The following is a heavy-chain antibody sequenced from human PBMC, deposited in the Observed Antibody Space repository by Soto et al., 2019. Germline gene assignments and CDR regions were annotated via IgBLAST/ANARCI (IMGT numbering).Heavy chain of an antibody. J-gene: IGHJ4*02. D-gene: IGHD3-22*01. V-gene: IGHV3-30*18. CDR1: GFTFSSYG. Sequence: QVQLVESGGGVVQPGRSLRLSFAASGFTFSSYGMHWVRQAPGKGLEWVAVISYDGSNKYYADSVKGRFTISRDNSXNXLXXKMSRQRAEDTAVYYCAKDYYYDSSGYYYVGSFDYWGPGTLVTVSS. CDR2: ISYDGSNK. CDR3: AKDYYYDSSGYYYVGSFDY.